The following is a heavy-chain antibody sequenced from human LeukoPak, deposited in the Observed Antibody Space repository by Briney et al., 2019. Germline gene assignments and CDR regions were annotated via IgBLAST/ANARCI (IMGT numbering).Heavy chain of an antibody. D-gene: IGHD3-22*01. CDR1: GFKYSSYA. Sequence: PGRAVRLCCAASGFKYSSYAMHWVRQAPGKGLEWVAVISYDGSNKYYADSVKGRFTISRDNSKNTLYLQMNSLRAEDTAVYYCAKSYYYDKLAYYWGQGTLVTVSS. V-gene: IGHV3-30*18. CDR3: AKSYYYDKLAYY. J-gene: IGHJ4*02. CDR2: ISYDGSNK.